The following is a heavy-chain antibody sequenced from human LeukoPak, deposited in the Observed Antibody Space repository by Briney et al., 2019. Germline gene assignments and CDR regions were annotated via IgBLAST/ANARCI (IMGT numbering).Heavy chain of an antibody. CDR2: ISWNSGSI. Sequence: GRSLRLSCAASGFTFDDYDMHWVRQAPGKGLEWVSGISWNSGSIGYADSVKGRFTISRDNAKNSLYLQMNSLRAEDTALYYCAKEGACSSTSCPFDYWGQGTLVTVSS. D-gene: IGHD2-2*01. CDR3: AKEGACSSTSCPFDY. CDR1: GFTFDDYD. J-gene: IGHJ4*02. V-gene: IGHV3-9*01.